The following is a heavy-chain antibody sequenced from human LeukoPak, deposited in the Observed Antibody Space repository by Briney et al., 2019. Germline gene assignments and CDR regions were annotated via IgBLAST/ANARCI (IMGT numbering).Heavy chain of an antibody. J-gene: IGHJ5*02. CDR1: GGTFSSYA. D-gene: IGHD2-2*02. V-gene: IGHV1-46*01. CDR2: INPSDGST. Sequence: HRASVKVSCKASGGTFSSYAISWMRQAPGQGLEWMGIINPSDGSTSYAQNFQGRVTMTRDTSTSIVYMELSSLRSEDTAVYYCARVTGGRYCSTTSCYMRGWFDPWGQGTLVTVSS. CDR3: ARVTGGRYCSTTSCYMRGWFDP.